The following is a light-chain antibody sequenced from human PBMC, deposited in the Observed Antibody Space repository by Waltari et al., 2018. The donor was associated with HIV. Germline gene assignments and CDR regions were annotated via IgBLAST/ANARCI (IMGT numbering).Light chain of an antibody. V-gene: IGKV1-5*03. CDR2: KAS. Sequence: DIQITQSPPTLSATVAHRVTFTCRASQSLSSWLAWYQQKPGKAPKLLIYKASNLETGVPSRFSGRGSGTEFTLTISSLQPDDFATYYCQQYYSYSPVTFGGGTKVEVK. CDR1: QSLSSW. CDR3: QQYYSYSPVT. J-gene: IGKJ4*01.